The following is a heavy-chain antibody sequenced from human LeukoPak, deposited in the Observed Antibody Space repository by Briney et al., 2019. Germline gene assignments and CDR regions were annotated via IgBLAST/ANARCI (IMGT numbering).Heavy chain of an antibody. Sequence: AGSLRLSCAASGFTFSSYEMNWVRQAPGKGLEWVFYISSSGSTIYYADSVKGRFTISRDNAKNSLYLQMNSLRADDTAVYYCAREPPRRIAVAGASDAFDIWGQGPMVTVSS. D-gene: IGHD6-19*01. CDR2: ISSSGSTI. V-gene: IGHV3-48*03. CDR1: GFTFSSYE. CDR3: AREPPRRIAVAGASDAFDI. J-gene: IGHJ3*02.